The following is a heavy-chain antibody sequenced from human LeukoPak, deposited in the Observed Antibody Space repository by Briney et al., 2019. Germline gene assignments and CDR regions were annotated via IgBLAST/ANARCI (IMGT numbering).Heavy chain of an antibody. J-gene: IGHJ4*02. Sequence: PSQTLSLTCTVSGGSISSGGYYWSWLRQHPGKGLEWIGYIYYSGTTYYNPALKSRVTISADTSKNQFSLKLSSVTAADTAVYYCARSTAVTTSLGYWGQGTLVTVSS. D-gene: IGHD4-17*01. CDR1: GGSISSGGYY. CDR2: IYYSGTT. V-gene: IGHV4-31*03. CDR3: ARSTAVTTSLGY.